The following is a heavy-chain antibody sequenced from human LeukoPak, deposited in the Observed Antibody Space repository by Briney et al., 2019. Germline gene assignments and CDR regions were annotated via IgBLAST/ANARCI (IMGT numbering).Heavy chain of an antibody. CDR2: IYTSGST. D-gene: IGHD6-19*01. Sequence: PAGKGLEWIGRIYTSGSTNYNPSLKSRVTISVDTSKNQFSLKLSSVTAADTAVYYCARSSSGARLGGFDPWGQGTLVTVSS. V-gene: IGHV4-61*02. J-gene: IGHJ5*02. CDR3: ARSSSGARLGGFDP.